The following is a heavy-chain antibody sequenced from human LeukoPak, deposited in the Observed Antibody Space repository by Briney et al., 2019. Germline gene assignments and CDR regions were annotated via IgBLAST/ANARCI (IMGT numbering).Heavy chain of an antibody. J-gene: IGHJ4*02. D-gene: IGHD6-13*01. V-gene: IGHV3-66*04. CDR1: GFTVSSNY. CDR2: IYSGGST. CDR3: ARLGRGNYFDY. Sequence: GGSLRLSCAASGFTVSSNYMSWVRQAPGKGLEWVSVIYSGGSTYYADSVKGRFTISRDNSKNTLYLQMNSLRAEDTAVYYCARLGRGNYFDYWGQGTLVTASS.